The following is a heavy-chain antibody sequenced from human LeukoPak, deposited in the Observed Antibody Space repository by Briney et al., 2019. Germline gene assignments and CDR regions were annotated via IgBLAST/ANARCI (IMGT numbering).Heavy chain of an antibody. D-gene: IGHD3-9*01. J-gene: IGHJ4*02. CDR3: ARVKPNILTGYYSFDY. CDR2: ISSSSSYI. CDR1: GFTFSSYS. V-gene: IGHV3-21*01. Sequence: GGSLRLSCAASGFTFSSYSMNWVRQAPGKGLEWVSSISSSSSYIHYADSVKGRFTLSRDNAKHSLYLQMTSLRAEDTAVYYCARVKPNILTGYYSFDYWGQGTLVTVSS.